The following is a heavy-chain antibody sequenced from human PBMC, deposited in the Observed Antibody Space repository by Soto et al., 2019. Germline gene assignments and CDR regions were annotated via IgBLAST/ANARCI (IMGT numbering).Heavy chain of an antibody. CDR3: ARSSSSQNRAFDI. Sequence: VKVSCEASGGTFSSYAISWVRQAPGQGLEWMGGIIPIFGTANYAQKFQGRVTITADESTSTAYMELSSLRSEDTAVYYCARSSSSQNRAFDIWGQGTMVTVSS. J-gene: IGHJ3*02. D-gene: IGHD6-13*01. V-gene: IGHV1-69*01. CDR1: GGTFSSYA. CDR2: IIPIFGTA.